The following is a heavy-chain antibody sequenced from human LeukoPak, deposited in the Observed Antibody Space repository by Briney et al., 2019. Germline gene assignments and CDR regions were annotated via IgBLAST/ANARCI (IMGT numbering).Heavy chain of an antibody. CDR2: ISGSSSYI. J-gene: IGHJ6*03. Sequence: GGSLRLSCAASGFTFSAYGINWVRQAPGKGLEWVSSISGSSSYIYYTDSVKGRFTISRDNARNSLYLQMNSLRAEDTAVYYCARIVDTSMILHYYYMDVWGKGTTVTVSS. CDR3: ARIVDTSMILHYYYMDV. V-gene: IGHV3-21*01. CDR1: GFTFSAYG. D-gene: IGHD5-18*01.